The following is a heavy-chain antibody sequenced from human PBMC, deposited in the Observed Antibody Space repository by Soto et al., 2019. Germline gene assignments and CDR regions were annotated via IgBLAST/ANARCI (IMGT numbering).Heavy chain of an antibody. CDR2: ISYDGSNE. Sequence: QVQLVESGGGVVQPGRSLRLSCAVSGFTFSSYGMHWVRQAPGKGLEWVAHISYDGSNEHYVDSVKGRFTISRDNSKNTRYLQMNSLRAEDTAVYYCAKGTYYHDRSGYYIFDDWGQGTLVTVSS. CDR1: GFTFSSYG. J-gene: IGHJ4*02. V-gene: IGHV3-30*18. CDR3: AKGTYYHDRSGYYIFDD. D-gene: IGHD3-22*01.